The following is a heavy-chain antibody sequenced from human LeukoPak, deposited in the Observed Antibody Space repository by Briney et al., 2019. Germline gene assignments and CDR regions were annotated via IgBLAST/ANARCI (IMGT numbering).Heavy chain of an antibody. V-gene: IGHV3-9*01. CDR3: AKDKVGDSSGYYYGTFDY. D-gene: IGHD3-22*01. CDR2: ISWNSGSI. J-gene: IGHJ4*02. Sequence: GGSLRLSCAASGFTFDDYAMHWVRQAPGKGLEWVSGISWNSGSIGYADSVKGQFTISRDNAKNSLYLQMNSLRAEDTALYYCAKDKVGDSSGYYYGTFDYWGQGTLVTVSS. CDR1: GFTFDDYA.